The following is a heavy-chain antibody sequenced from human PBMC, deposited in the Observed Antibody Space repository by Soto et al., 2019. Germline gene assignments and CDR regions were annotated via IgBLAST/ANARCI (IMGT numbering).Heavy chain of an antibody. CDR3: ARERYFDWFYYFDY. J-gene: IGHJ4*02. V-gene: IGHV3-23*01. CDR1: GFTFSSYA. D-gene: IGHD3-9*01. Sequence: GGSLRLSCAASGFTFSSYAMSWVRQAPGKGLEWVSTISGSADSTYYADSVKGRFTISRDNSKNTLYLQMNSLRAEDTAVYYCARERYFDWFYYFDYWGQGTLVTVSS. CDR2: ISGSADST.